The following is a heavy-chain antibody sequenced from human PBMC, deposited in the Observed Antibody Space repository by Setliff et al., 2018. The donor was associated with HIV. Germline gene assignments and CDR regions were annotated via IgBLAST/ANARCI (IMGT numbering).Heavy chain of an antibody. Sequence: SVKVSCKASGGTFSSYAISWVRQAPGQGLEWMGGIIPIFGTANYAQKFQGRVTITADESTSTAYMELSSLRSEDTAVYYCARDLHPRWLQLRLDYWGQGTLVTVSS. J-gene: IGHJ4*02. V-gene: IGHV1-69*13. CDR3: ARDLHPRWLQLRLDY. D-gene: IGHD5-12*01. CDR1: GGTFSSYA. CDR2: IIPIFGTA.